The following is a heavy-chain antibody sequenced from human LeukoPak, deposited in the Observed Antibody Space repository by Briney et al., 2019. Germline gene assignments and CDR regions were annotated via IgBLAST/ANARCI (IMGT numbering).Heavy chain of an antibody. CDR1: GFIFSAHNM. D-gene: IGHD2-15*01. V-gene: IGHV4-30-4*08. CDR3: AREVVVAATVDY. Sequence: LRLSCAASGFIFSAHNMNWVRQPPGKGLEWIGYIYYSGNTYYNPSLKSRVTISVDTSKSQFSLKLSSVTAADTAVYYCAREVVVAATVDYWGQGTLVTVSS. CDR2: IYYSGNT. J-gene: IGHJ4*02.